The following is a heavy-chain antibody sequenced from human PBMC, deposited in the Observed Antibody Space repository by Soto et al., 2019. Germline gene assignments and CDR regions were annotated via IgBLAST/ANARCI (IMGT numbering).Heavy chain of an antibody. CDR1: GGSISSGGYY. CDR3: AIAPGPYDFWSGYHTWVYGMDV. D-gene: IGHD3-3*01. Sequence: QVQLQESGPGLVKPSQTLSLTCTVSGGSISSGGYYWSWIRQHPGKGLEWIGYIYYSGSTYYNPSLKSRVTISVDTSKNQFSLKLSSVTAADTAVYYCAIAPGPYDFWSGYHTWVYGMDVWGQGTTVTVSS. CDR2: IYYSGST. J-gene: IGHJ6*02. V-gene: IGHV4-31*03.